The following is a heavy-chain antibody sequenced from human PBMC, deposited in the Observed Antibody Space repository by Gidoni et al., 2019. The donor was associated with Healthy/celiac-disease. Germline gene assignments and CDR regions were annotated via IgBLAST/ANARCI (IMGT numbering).Heavy chain of an antibody. J-gene: IGHJ4*02. D-gene: IGHD3-9*01. CDR2: IYYSGST. CDR1: GGSISSSSYY. CDR3: ATCGHDILTGYSSFDY. Sequence: QLQLQESGPGLVKPSETLSLTCTVSGGSISSSSYYWGWIRQPPGKGLEWIGSIYYSGSTYYNPSLKSRVTISVDTSKNQFSLKLSSVTAADTAVYYCATCGHDILTGYSSFDYWGQGTLVTVSS. V-gene: IGHV4-39*01.